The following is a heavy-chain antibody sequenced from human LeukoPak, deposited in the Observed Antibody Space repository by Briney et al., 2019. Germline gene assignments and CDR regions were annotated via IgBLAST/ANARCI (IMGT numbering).Heavy chain of an antibody. CDR3: AKAPVTSCRGAYCYPFDS. J-gene: IGHJ4*02. V-gene: IGHV3-23*01. CDR1: ALTFTTYG. CDR2: IGVSGGGI. D-gene: IGHD2-21*01. Sequence: GGTLRLSCAASALTFTTYGMSWVRQAPGKGLEWVSSIGVSGGGIYYADSVKGRFTISRDNSKNTLYLQMNSLRAEDAAVYFCAKAPVTSCRGAYCYPFDSWGQGTLVTVSS.